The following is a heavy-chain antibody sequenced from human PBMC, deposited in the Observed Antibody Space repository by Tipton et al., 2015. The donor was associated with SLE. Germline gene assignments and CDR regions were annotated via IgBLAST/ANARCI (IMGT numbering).Heavy chain of an antibody. CDR1: GYSISSGYY. V-gene: IGHV4-38-2*02. D-gene: IGHD6-13*01. CDR3: ARARVSEGYFQH. CDR2: IYYSGST. Sequence: GLVKPSETLSLTCTVSGYSISSGYYWGWIRQPPGKGLEWIGYIYYSGSTYYNPSLKSRVTISVDTSKNQFFLRLRSVTAADTAVYYCARARVSEGYFQHWGQGTLVTVSS. J-gene: IGHJ1*01.